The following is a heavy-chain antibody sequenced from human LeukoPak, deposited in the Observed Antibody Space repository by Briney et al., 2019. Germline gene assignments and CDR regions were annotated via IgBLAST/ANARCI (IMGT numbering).Heavy chain of an antibody. J-gene: IGHJ4*02. CDR2: IYHSEST. D-gene: IGHD3-3*01. V-gene: IGHV4-38-2*01. Sequence: SVTLSLTCAVSGYSISSGYYWGWIRQPPGKGLEWIGSIYHSESTYYNPSLKSRVTISVDTSKNQFSLKLSSVTAADTAVYYCARNLEITIFGVVILDYFDYWGQGTLVTVSS. CDR3: ARNLEITIFGVVILDYFDY. CDR1: GYSISSGYY.